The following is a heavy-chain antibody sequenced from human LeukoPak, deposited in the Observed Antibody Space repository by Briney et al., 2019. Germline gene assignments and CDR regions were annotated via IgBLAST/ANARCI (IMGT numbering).Heavy chain of an antibody. CDR2: IYHSGST. Sequence: PSGTLSLTCAVSGGSISSSNWWSWVRQPPGKGLEWIGSIYHSGSTYYNPSLKSRVTISVDTSKNQFSLKLSSVTAADTAVYYCASPLVGATLLRFDYWGQGTPVTVSS. D-gene: IGHD1-26*01. V-gene: IGHV4-4*02. J-gene: IGHJ4*02. CDR3: ASPLVGATLLRFDY. CDR1: GGSISSSNW.